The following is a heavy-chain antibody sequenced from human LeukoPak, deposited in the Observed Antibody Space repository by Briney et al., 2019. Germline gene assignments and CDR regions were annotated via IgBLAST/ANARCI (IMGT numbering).Heavy chain of an antibody. CDR3: ARVGIVLVIGSNWVDP. CDR1: GASISSSDYY. V-gene: IGHV4-39*07. D-gene: IGHD3-22*01. CDR2: IYHSGST. J-gene: IGHJ5*02. Sequence: SETLSLTCSVSGASISSSDYYWGWIRQPPGKGLEWIGSIYHSGSTYYNASLKSRVTISVDTSKNQFSLKFNSVTAADTAVYYSARVGIVLVIGSNWVDPWGQGTLVTVSS.